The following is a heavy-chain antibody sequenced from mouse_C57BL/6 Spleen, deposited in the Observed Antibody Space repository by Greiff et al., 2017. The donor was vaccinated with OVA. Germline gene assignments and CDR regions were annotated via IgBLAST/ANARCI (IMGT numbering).Heavy chain of an antibody. V-gene: IGHV14-4*01. Sequence: VQLKQSGAELVRPGASVKLSCTASGFNIKDDYMHWVKQRPEQGLEWIGWIDPENGDTEYASKFQGKATITADTSSNTAYLQLSSLTSEDTAVYYCTYYGYGDYWGQGTTLTVSS. D-gene: IGHD2-2*01. CDR2: IDPENGDT. CDR3: TYYGYGDY. J-gene: IGHJ2*01. CDR1: GFNIKDDY.